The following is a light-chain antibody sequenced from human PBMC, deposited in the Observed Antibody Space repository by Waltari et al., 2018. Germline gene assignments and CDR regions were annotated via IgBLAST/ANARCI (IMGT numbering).Light chain of an antibody. CDR1: QSVLYTPNNKNY. CDR2: WAS. Sequence: DLVMTQSPDSMAVSLGERVTINCKSSQSVLYTPNNKNYLAWYQQKPGRPHQLLIYWASTRESGVPDRFSGSGSGTDFTLTINSLQAEDVAVYYGQQYARMPRTFGLGTKVEIK. CDR3: QQYARMPRT. V-gene: IGKV4-1*01. J-gene: IGKJ1*01.